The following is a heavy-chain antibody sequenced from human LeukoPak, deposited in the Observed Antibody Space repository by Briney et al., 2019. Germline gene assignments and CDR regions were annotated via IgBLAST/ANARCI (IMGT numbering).Heavy chain of an antibody. CDR1: GFTFSDYN. Sequence: PGGSLRLSCEASGFTFSDYNMHWVRQAPGKGLEWLSYISSEGSAMFYADSVKGRFTISRDNARNSLYLQLNSLRDEDTAIYYCARDYMYTCDFWGQGTLVTVSS. CDR2: ISSEGSAM. J-gene: IGHJ4*02. V-gene: IGHV3-48*02. CDR3: ARDYMYTCDF. D-gene: IGHD1-1*01.